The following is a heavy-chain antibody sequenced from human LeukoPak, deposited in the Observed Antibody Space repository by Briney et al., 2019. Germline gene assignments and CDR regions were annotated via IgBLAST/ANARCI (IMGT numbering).Heavy chain of an antibody. CDR3: ASCSGGSCYSLDS. CDR2: INHSGST. Sequence: PSEALSLTCAVYGGSFSGYYWSWIRQPPGKGLEWIGEINHSGSTNYNPSLKSRVTISVDTSKNQFSLKLRSVTAADTAVYFCASCSGGSCYSLDSWGQGTLVTVSS. D-gene: IGHD2-15*01. J-gene: IGHJ4*02. V-gene: IGHV4-34*01. CDR1: GGSFSGYY.